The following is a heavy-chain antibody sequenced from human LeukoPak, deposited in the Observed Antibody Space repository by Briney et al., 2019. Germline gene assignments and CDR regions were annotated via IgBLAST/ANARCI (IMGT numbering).Heavy chain of an antibody. CDR3: AREDDIVVVAGYSSSSAY. CDR2: INPNSGGT. J-gene: IGHJ4*02. Sequence: ASVKVSCKASGYTFTGYYMHWVRQAPGQGLEWMGWINPNSGGTNYAQKFQGRVTVTRDTSISTAYMELSRLRSDDTAVYYCAREDDIVVVAGYSSSSAYWGQGTLVTVSS. CDR1: GYTFTGYY. V-gene: IGHV1-2*02. D-gene: IGHD6-13*01.